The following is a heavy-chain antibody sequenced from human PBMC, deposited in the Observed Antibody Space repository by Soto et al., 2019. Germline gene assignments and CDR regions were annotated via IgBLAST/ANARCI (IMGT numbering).Heavy chain of an antibody. Sequence: PSETLSLTCTVSGGSISSYYLSWIRQPPGKGLEWIGYIYYSGSTNYNPSLKSRVTISVDTSKNQFSLKLSSVTAADTAVYYCARQPITIFGVGHDAFDIWGQGTMVTVSS. CDR2: IYYSGST. V-gene: IGHV4-59*08. D-gene: IGHD3-3*01. CDR3: ARQPITIFGVGHDAFDI. J-gene: IGHJ3*02. CDR1: GGSISSYY.